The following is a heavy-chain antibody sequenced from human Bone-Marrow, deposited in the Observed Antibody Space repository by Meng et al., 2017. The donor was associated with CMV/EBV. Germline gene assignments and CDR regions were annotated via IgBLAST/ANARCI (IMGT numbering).Heavy chain of an antibody. D-gene: IGHD6-13*01. CDR1: GYSISSGYY. CDR3: ARDTEQLVETLMDV. Sequence: SETLSLTCTVSGYSISSGYYWGWLRQPPGKGLEWIGSIYHSGSTYYNPSLKSRVTISVDTSKNQFSLKLSSVTAADTAVYYCARDTEQLVETLMDVWGQGTTVTVSS. V-gene: IGHV4-38-2*02. CDR2: IYHSGST. J-gene: IGHJ6*02.